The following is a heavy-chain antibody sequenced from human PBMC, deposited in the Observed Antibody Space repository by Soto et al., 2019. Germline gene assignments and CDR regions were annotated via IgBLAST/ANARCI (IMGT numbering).Heavy chain of an antibody. CDR1: GFTFSSYD. CDR2: IGTAGDT. D-gene: IGHD6-6*01. V-gene: IGHV3-13*01. CDR3: ARGTALAARGYYGMDV. Sequence: GGSLRLSCAASGFTFSSYDMHWVRQATGKGLEWVSAIGTAGDTYYPGSVKGRFTISRENAKNSLYLQMNSLRAGDTAVYYCARGTALAARGYYGMDVWGQGTTVTVSS. J-gene: IGHJ6*02.